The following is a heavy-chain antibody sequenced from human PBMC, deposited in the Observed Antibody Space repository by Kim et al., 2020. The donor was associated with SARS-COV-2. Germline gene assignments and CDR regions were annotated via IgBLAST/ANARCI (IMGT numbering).Heavy chain of an antibody. CDR3: ARGNTIFGPPFYYYMDV. V-gene: IGHV1-69*04. Sequence: SVKVSCKASGGTFSSYAISWVRQAPGQGLEWMGRIIPILGIANYAQKFQGRVTITADKSTSTAYMELSSLRSEDTAVYYCARGNTIFGPPFYYYMDVWGKGTTVTVSS. D-gene: IGHD3-3*01. CDR2: IIPILGIA. CDR1: GGTFSSYA. J-gene: IGHJ6*03.